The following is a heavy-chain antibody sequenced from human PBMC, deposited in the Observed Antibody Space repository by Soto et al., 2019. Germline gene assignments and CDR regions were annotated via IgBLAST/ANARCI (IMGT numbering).Heavy chain of an antibody. Sequence: ETLSLTCTVSGGSVSRDSNFWSWIRQPPGKGLEWIGYIYYSGPTRYNPSLESRVTISIDSSKNQVSLNLTSVTAADTAVYYCARGYSHYAHWGRGTLVTVSS. D-gene: IGHD4-4*01. CDR3: ARGYSHYAH. CDR1: GGSVSRDSNF. J-gene: IGHJ4*02. V-gene: IGHV4-61*01. CDR2: IYYSGPT.